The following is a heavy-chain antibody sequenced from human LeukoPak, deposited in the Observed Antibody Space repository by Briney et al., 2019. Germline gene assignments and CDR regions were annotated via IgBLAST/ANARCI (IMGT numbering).Heavy chain of an antibody. J-gene: IGHJ4*02. V-gene: IGHV4-39*01. CDR3: ARPMAGTFLPPDY. CDR2: IYYSGST. CDR1: GGSISSSSYY. Sequence: PSETLSLTCTVSGGSISSSSYYWGWIRQPPGKGLEWIGSIYYSGSTYYNPSLKSRVTISVDTSKNQFSLKLSSVTAADTAVYYCARPMAGTFLPPDYWGQGTLVTVSS. D-gene: IGHD1-1*01.